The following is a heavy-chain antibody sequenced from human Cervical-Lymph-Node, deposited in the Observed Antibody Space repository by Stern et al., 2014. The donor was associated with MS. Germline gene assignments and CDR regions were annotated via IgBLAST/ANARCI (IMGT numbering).Heavy chain of an antibody. Sequence: QVQLQQWGAGLLRPSETLSLTCAVQGASFSDNYWSWIRQTPGKGLEWIGEINSSVGYHYNPSLMSRATLSVDPSRNQFSLKQSSLTAADTAMYYCARERKVERSSRLLVSFDVWGQGTLVTVSS. CDR3: ARERKVERSSRLLVSFDV. J-gene: IGHJ3*01. V-gene: IGHV4-34*01. D-gene: IGHD1-1*01. CDR1: GASFSDNY. CDR2: INSSVGY.